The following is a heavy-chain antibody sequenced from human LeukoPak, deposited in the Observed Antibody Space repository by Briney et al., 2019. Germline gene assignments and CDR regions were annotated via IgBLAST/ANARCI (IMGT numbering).Heavy chain of an antibody. CDR1: GYSFTDYY. CDR2: INPNNGGT. V-gene: IGHV1-2*02. CDR3: ARGGREYAYANYMDV. Sequence: ASVKVSCKASGYSFTDYYIHWVRQAPGQGLEWMGWINPNNGGTKYAKKFQGRVTMTRDTSISTAYMELTLRSDDTAVYYCARGGREYAYANYMDVWGKGTTVTVSS. D-gene: IGHD5-18*01. J-gene: IGHJ6*03.